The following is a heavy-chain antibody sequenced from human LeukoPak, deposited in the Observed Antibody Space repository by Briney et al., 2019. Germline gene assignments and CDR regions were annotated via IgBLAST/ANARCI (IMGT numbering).Heavy chain of an antibody. D-gene: IGHD6-13*01. CDR2: IYHSGTT. CDR1: GGSISSTDW. J-gene: IGHJ4*02. CDR3: ARYISSYKALDF. Sequence: SGTLSLTCAVSGGSISSTDWWSWVRQPPGKGLEWVGEIYHSGTTKYNPSLKSRIIISVDQSKNQFSQNLSSVTAADTAVYYCARYISSYKALDFWGQGALVTVSS. V-gene: IGHV4-4*02.